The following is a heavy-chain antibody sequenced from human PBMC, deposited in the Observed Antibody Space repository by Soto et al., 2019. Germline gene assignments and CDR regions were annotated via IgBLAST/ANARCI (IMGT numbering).Heavy chain of an antibody. CDR2: ISYDGSNK. CDR3: AKGMYCSSTSCRRGYYYCGMDV. D-gene: IGHD2-2*01. V-gene: IGHV3-30-3*01. Sequence: GGSLRLSCAASGFTFSSYAMHWVRQAPGKGLEWVAVISYDGSNKYYADSVKGRFTISRDNSKNTLYLQMNSLRAEDTAVYYCAKGMYCSSTSCRRGYYYCGMDVWGQGTTVTVSS. CDR1: GFTFSSYA. J-gene: IGHJ6*02.